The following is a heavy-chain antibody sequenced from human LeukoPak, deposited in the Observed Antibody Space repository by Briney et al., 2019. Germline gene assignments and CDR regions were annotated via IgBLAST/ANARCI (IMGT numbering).Heavy chain of an antibody. CDR2: IYYSGST. V-gene: IGHV4-59*01. Sequence: PSETLSLTCTVSGDSISSYYWSWIRQPPGKGLEWLGYIYYSGSTNYNPSLKGRVTISVDTSKNQFSLRLSSVTAADTAVYYCARVNYYDSSGTDYWGQGTLVTVSS. CDR3: ARVNYYDSSGTDY. D-gene: IGHD3-22*01. CDR1: GDSISSYY. J-gene: IGHJ4*02.